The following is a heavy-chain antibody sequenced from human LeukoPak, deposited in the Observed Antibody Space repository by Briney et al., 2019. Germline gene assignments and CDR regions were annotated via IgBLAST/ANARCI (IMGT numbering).Heavy chain of an antibody. CDR2: IGTAGDT. CDR3: ARVAPPWYYYGMDV. J-gene: IGHJ6*02. Sequence: PGGSLRLSCAASGFTFSSYDVHWVRQATGKGLEWVSAIGTAGDTYYPGSVKGRFTISRENAKNSLYLQMNSLRAGDTAVYYCARVAPPWYYYGMDVWGQGTTVTVSS. V-gene: IGHV3-13*04. CDR1: GFTFSSYD.